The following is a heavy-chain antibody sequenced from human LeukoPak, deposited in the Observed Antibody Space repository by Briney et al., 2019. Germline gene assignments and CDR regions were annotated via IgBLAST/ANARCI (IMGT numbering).Heavy chain of an antibody. CDR3: AKDRVRGYSGYLFDY. Sequence: GGSLRLSCADSGFTFSSYGMHWVRQAPGKGLEWVAVISYDGSNKYYADSVKGRFTISRDNSKNTLYLQMNSLKAEDTAVYYCAKDRVRGYSGYLFDYWGQGTLVTVSS. V-gene: IGHV3-30*18. D-gene: IGHD5-12*01. CDR2: ISYDGSNK. J-gene: IGHJ4*02. CDR1: GFTFSSYG.